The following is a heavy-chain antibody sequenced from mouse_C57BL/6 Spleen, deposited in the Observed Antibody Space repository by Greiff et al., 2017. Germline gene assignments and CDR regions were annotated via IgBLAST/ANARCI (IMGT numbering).Heavy chain of an antibody. V-gene: IGHV5-6*01. Sequence: EVQLVESGGDLVKPGGSLKLSCAASGFTFSSYGMSWVRQTPDKRLEWVATISSGGSYTYYPDSVKGRFTISRDNAKNTLYLQMSSLKSEDTAMYYCARHGTIVTTSYYFDYWGQGTTRTVSS. J-gene: IGHJ2*01. CDR1: GFTFSSYG. CDR3: ARHGTIVTTSYYFDY. D-gene: IGHD2-5*01. CDR2: ISSGGSYT.